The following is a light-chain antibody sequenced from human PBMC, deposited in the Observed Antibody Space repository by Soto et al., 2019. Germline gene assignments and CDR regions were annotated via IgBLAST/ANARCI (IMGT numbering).Light chain of an antibody. J-gene: IGKJ4*01. CDR2: DAS. Sequence: EIVLTQSPATLSLSPGERAPSSCGASKRVGGYLAWSQKKPGQAPGPLIYDASNRATGIPARFSGSGSGTDFTLTISSLEPEDFAVYYCQQRSNWPTFGGGTKVEIK. CDR3: QQRSNWPT. CDR1: KRVGGY. V-gene: IGKV3-11*01.